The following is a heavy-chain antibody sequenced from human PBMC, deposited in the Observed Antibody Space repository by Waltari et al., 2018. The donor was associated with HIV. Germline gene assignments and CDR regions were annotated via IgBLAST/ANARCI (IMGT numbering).Heavy chain of an antibody. V-gene: IGHV3-33*08. D-gene: IGHD1-1*01. CDR2: ICFVSRNK. CDR3: ARLTREGYNGGFDY. J-gene: IGHJ4*02. CDR1: GFDFSNFG. Sequence: QVQLVESGGGVVQPGRALRLSWAASGFDFSNFGMHWVRQAPGKGVGWGGVICFVSRNKFYGDSVKGRFTISRDNSKRTVYLQVNSLRGEDTAVYYCARLTREGYNGGFDYWGQGTLVTVSS.